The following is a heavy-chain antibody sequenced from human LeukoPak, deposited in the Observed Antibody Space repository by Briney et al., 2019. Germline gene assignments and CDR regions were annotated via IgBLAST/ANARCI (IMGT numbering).Heavy chain of an antibody. CDR3: ARFTMVRGVSDWFDP. V-gene: IGHV3-33*01. CDR1: GFTFSSYG. J-gene: IGHJ5*02. D-gene: IGHD3-10*01. CDR2: IWYDGSNK. Sequence: GGSLRLSCAASGFTFSSYGMHWVRQAPGKGLEWVAVIWYDGSNKYYADSVKGRFTISRDNSKNTLYLQMNSLRAEDTAVYYCARFTMVRGVSDWFDPWGQGTLVTVSS.